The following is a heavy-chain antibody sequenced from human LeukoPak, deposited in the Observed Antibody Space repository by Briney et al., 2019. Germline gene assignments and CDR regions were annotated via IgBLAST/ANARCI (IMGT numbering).Heavy chain of an antibody. V-gene: IGHV3-21*01. D-gene: IGHD3-3*01. CDR2: ISSSSSYI. CDR1: GFTFDDYA. Sequence: GGSLRLSCAASGFTFDDYAMNWVRQAPGKGMEWVSSISSSSSYIYYADSVKGRFTISRDNAKNSLYLQMNSLRAEDTAVYYCAREGVVDAFDIWGQGTMVTVSS. J-gene: IGHJ3*02. CDR3: AREGVVDAFDI.